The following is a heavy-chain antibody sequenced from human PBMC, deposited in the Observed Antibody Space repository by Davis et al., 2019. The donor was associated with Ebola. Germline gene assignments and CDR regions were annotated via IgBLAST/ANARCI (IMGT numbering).Heavy chain of an antibody. D-gene: IGHD6-19*01. V-gene: IGHV5-51*01. CDR2: IYPGDSDT. CDR1: GFSFTSYW. J-gene: IGHJ6*02. CDR3: VRQAVAGTYYYYGMDV. Sequence: GESPNISCKGSGFSFTSYWLGWVRQLPGKGLEWMGIIYPGDSDTRYSPSFQGQVTISADKSISTAYLQWSSLKASDTAMYYRVRQAVAGTYYYYGMDVWGQGTTVTVSS.